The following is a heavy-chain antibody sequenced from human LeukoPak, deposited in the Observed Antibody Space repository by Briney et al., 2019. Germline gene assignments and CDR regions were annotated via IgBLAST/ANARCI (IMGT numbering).Heavy chain of an antibody. V-gene: IGHV3-30*02. Sequence: GGSLRLSCATSGFTFSSYGMHWVRQAPGKGPEWVASIEYDGTTKFYGDPMKGRFTISRDNSKNTVFLQMKSLRTDDTAVYYCAKDEPLVPFDIWGQGTLVIVSS. J-gene: IGHJ4*02. D-gene: IGHD6-6*01. CDR1: GFTFSSYG. CDR3: AKDEPLVPFDI. CDR2: IEYDGTTK.